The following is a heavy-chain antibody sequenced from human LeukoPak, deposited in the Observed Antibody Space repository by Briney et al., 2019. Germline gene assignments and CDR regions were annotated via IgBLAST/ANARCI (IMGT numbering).Heavy chain of an antibody. CDR1: GFTFSSYA. CDR2: ISYDGSNK. D-gene: IGHD1-7*01. V-gene: IGHV3-30*04. Sequence: PGGSLRPSCAASGFTFSSYAMHWVRQAPGKELEWVAVISYDGSNKYYADSVKGRFTISRDNSKNTLYLQMNSLRAEDTAVYYCARAVKTGTTTMDVWGQGTTVTVSS. J-gene: IGHJ6*02. CDR3: ARAVKTGTTTMDV.